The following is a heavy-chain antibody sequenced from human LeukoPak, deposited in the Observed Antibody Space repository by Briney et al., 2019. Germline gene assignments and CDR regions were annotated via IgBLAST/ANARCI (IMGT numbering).Heavy chain of an antibody. D-gene: IGHD1-26*01. J-gene: IGHJ3*02. CDR2: ISSRSSNK. CDR3: AREGWDLNALDI. Sequence: PGRSLRLSCTGSGFTFSAYYMSWIRQAPGKGLMWVSYISSRSSNKYYADSVKGRFTISRDNAKNSLYLQMDSLRADDTAVYYCAREGWDLNALDIWGQGTMVTVSS. V-gene: IGHV3-11*04. CDR1: GFTFSAYY.